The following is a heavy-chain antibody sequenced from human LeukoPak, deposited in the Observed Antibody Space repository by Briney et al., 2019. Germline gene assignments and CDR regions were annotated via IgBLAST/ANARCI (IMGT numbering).Heavy chain of an antibody. CDR1: GFTFSSYA. J-gene: IGHJ6*02. V-gene: IGHV3-30-3*01. D-gene: IGHD3-3*01. CDR3: ARDRRYYDFRSGYNYYYGMDV. Sequence: GGSLRLSCAASGFTFSSYAMHWVRQAPGKGLEWVAVISYDGSNKYYADSVKGRFTISRDNSKNTLYLQMNSLRAEDTAVYYCARDRRYYDFRSGYNYYYGMDVWGQGTTVTVSS. CDR2: ISYDGSNK.